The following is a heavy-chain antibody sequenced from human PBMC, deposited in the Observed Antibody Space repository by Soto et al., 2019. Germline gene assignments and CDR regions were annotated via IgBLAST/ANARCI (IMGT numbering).Heavy chain of an antibody. J-gene: IGHJ4*02. V-gene: IGHV3-73*02. D-gene: IGHD3-9*01. CDR3: AILSFGYDTLTGRDY. CDR1: GFTFTASA. CDR2: IRSEVNSYAT. Sequence: EVQLVESGGGLVQPGGSLELSCVVSGFTFTASAMHWVRQASGRGLEWVGRIRSEVNSYATAYAASVEGRFFISREDSKNTAYLQMNSLRTEDTAVYYCAILSFGYDTLTGRDYWGQGTLVTVSS.